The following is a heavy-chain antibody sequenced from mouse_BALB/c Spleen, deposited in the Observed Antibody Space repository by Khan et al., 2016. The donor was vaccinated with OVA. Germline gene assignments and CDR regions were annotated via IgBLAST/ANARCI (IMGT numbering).Heavy chain of an antibody. CDR1: GFTFSDYY. Sequence: EVELVESGGGLVKPGGSLKLSCAASGFTFSDYYMYWVRQTPEKRLEWVATISDGGSYTYYPDSVKGRFTISRDNAKNNLYLQMSSLKSEDTAMYYCAREGYGGCAYWGQGTLVTVSA. CDR3: AREGYGGCAY. D-gene: IGHD1-1*02. J-gene: IGHJ3*01. V-gene: IGHV5-4*02. CDR2: ISDGGSYT.